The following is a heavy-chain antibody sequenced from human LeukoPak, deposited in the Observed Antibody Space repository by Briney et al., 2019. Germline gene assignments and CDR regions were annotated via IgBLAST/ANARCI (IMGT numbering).Heavy chain of an antibody. Sequence: SETLSLTCTVSGSSISSYYWSWIRQPAGRGLEWIGRIYTSGSTNYNPSLESRVTMSVDTSKNQFSLRLSSVTAADTAVYYCARYCSSTNCYRWYFDLWGRGTLVTVSS. V-gene: IGHV4-4*07. CDR1: GSSISSYY. CDR3: ARYCSSTNCYRWYFDL. CDR2: IYTSGST. D-gene: IGHD2-2*01. J-gene: IGHJ2*01.